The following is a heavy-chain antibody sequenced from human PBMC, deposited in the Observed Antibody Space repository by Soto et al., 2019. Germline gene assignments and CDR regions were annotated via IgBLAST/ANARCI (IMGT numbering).Heavy chain of an antibody. J-gene: IGHJ6*01. Sequence: ITLKESGPTLVKPTQTLTLTCTVSGFSLNTGGVGVGWVRQPRGKAMEWLALIYWDDDERYRPSLRSRLNITKDTITNQVVLTMTNMDPEDTATYYCVRNWRYYGGDYYYGMDAW. CDR2: IYWDDDE. D-gene: IGHD3-10*01. V-gene: IGHV2-5*02. CDR3: VRNWRYYGGDYYYGMDA. CDR1: GFSLNTGGVG.